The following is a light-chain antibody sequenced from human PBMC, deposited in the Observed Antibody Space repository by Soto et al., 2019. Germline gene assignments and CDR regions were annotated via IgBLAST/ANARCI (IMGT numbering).Light chain of an antibody. CDR3: QQRSNWPPIWT. CDR1: QSVGSS. J-gene: IGKJ1*01. Sequence: EIVLTQSPVTLSLSPGERATLSCRASQSVGSSLAWYQHKPGQAPRLLIYDASNRATGIPARFSGSGSGTDFTLTISSLEPEDSGVYYCQQRSNWPPIWTFGQGTKVEIK. CDR2: DAS. V-gene: IGKV3-11*01.